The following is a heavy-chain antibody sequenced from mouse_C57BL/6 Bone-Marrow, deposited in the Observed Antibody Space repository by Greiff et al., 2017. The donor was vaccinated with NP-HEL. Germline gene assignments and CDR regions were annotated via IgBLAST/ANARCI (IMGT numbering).Heavy chain of an antibody. CDR3: ARRLLLRSWYFDV. D-gene: IGHD1-1*01. V-gene: IGHV5-12*01. CDR1: GFTFSDYY. J-gene: IGHJ1*03. Sequence: EVKVVESGGGLVQPGGSLKLSCAASGFTFSDYYMYWVRQTPEKRLEWVAYISNGGGSTYYPDTVKGRFTISRDNAKNTLYLQMSRLKSEDTAMYYCARRLLLRSWYFDVWGTGTTVTVSS. CDR2: ISNGGGST.